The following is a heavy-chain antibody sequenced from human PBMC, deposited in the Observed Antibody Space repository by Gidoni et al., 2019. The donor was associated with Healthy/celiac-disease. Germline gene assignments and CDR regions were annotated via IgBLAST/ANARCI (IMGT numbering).Heavy chain of an antibody. CDR1: GFTFSSYA. J-gene: IGHJ4*02. V-gene: IGHV3-30*04. CDR3: ARDAGGILTGEFDY. CDR2: ISYDGSNK. D-gene: IGHD3-9*01. Sequence: QVQLVESGGGVVQPGRSLRLSCAASGFTFSSYAMHWVRQAPGKGLEWVAVISYDGSNKYYADSGKGRFTISRDNSKNTLYLQMNSLRAEDTAVYYCARDAGGILTGEFDYWGQGTLVTVSS.